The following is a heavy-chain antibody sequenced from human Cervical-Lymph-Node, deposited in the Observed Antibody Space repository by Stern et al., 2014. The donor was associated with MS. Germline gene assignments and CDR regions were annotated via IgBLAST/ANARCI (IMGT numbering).Heavy chain of an antibody. Sequence: VQLVESGGGLVQPGGSLRLSCVASGLILTNHSMNWVRQAPGKGLEWLSYISGSGSVIHYADSVKGRFTISRDNAKNSMFLQMNSLRDDDTAIYYCATPSPSLYWGQGTLVTVSS. V-gene: IGHV3-48*02. CDR2: ISGSGSVI. J-gene: IGHJ4*02. CDR3: ATPSPSLY. CDR1: GLILTNHS.